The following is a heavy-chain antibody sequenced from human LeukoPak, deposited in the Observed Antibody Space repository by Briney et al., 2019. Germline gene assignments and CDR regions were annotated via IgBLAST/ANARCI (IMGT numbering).Heavy chain of an antibody. CDR3: ARLWFGELWNDY. Sequence: ASVKVSCKASGYTFTSYGISWVRQAPGQGLEWMGWISAYNGNTNYAQKLQGRATMTTDTSTSTAYMELRSLRSDDTAVYYCARLWFGELWNDYWGQGTLVTVSS. CDR1: GYTFTSYG. D-gene: IGHD3-10*01. J-gene: IGHJ4*02. CDR2: ISAYNGNT. V-gene: IGHV1-18*01.